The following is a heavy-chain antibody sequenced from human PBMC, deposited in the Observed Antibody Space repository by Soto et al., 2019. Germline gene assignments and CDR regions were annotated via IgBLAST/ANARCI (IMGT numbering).Heavy chain of an antibody. CDR3: ARIWYCDYVHWYFGL. J-gene: IGHJ2*01. CDR2: IFSNDAK. Sequence: QVTLKESGPVLVKPTETLTLTCTVSGFSLRNKRMGVSWIRQRPGKALEWLAHIFSNDAKSSTTSLKSRLTIAKDTSKSQVVLTMANLDPVDTATYQCARIWYCDYVHWYFGLWGRGTLVSVSS. CDR1: GFSLRNKRMG. V-gene: IGHV2-26*01. D-gene: IGHD4-17*01.